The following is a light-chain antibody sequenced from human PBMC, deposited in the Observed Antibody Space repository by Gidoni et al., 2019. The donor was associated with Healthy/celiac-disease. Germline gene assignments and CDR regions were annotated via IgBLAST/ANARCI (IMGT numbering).Light chain of an antibody. CDR2: AAS. Sequence: DIQMTQSPSSLSASVGDRVAITCRASQSISSYLNWYQQKPGTAPKLLIYAASSLQSGVPSRFSGSGSGTDFTLTISSLQPEDFATYYCQHSYSTPPVTFGPGTKVDIK. J-gene: IGKJ3*01. CDR1: QSISSY. V-gene: IGKV1-39*01. CDR3: QHSYSTPPVT.